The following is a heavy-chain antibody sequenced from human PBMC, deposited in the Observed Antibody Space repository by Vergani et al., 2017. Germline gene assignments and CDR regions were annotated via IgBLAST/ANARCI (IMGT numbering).Heavy chain of an antibody. CDR3: AGVKSGYDILTGYHLAGYYFDY. J-gene: IGHJ4*02. CDR1: GGSISSYY. CDR2: IYYSGST. D-gene: IGHD3-9*01. Sequence: QVQLQESGPGLVKPSETLSLTCTVSGGSISSYYWSWIRQPPGKGLEWIGYIYYSGSTNYNPSLKSRVTISVDTSKNQFSLKLSSVTAADTAVYYCAGVKSGYDILTGYHLAGYYFDYWGQGTLVTVSS. V-gene: IGHV4-59*01.